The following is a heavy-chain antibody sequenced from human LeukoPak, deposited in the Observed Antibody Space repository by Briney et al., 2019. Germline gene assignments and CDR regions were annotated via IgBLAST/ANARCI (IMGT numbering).Heavy chain of an antibody. CDR3: VRRIAMIDLPDY. CDR2: IKTDGRST. Sequence: GGSLRLSCASSGFTFSAYCMHWVRQAPGKGLVWVARIKTDGRSTTYADSVRGRFTISRDNAKDTLYLQMNSLRAEDTAVYYCVRRIAMIDLPDYWGQGTLVTVSS. V-gene: IGHV3-74*01. J-gene: IGHJ4*02. CDR1: GFTFSAYC. D-gene: IGHD3-22*01.